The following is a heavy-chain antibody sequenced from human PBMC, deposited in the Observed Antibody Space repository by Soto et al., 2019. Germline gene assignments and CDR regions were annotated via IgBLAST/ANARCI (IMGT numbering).Heavy chain of an antibody. CDR1: GYTYTVYL. Sequence: VKVSCKTSGYTYTVYLSIWGRKKNGQGLEWMGWISAYNGNTNYAQKLQGRVTMTTDTSTSTAYMELRSLRSDDTAVYYCARDRRYSSGWPNDYWGQGTLVTVSS. D-gene: IGHD6-19*01. J-gene: IGHJ4*02. CDR3: ARDRRYSSGWPNDY. V-gene: IGHV1-18*01. CDR2: ISAYNGNT.